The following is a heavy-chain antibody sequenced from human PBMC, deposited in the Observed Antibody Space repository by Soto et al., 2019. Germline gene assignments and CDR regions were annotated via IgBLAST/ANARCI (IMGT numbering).Heavy chain of an antibody. CDR2: ISAYNGNT. J-gene: IGHJ3*02. V-gene: IGHV1-18*01. D-gene: IGHD2-15*01. Sequence: QVQLVQSGAEVKKPGASVKVSCKASGYTFTSYGISWVRQAPGQGLEWMGWISAYNGNTNYAQKLQGRVTMTTDTSTNTAYMELRSMRTDDTAVYYCARWGYCSVGSCPNEAFDIWGQGTMVTVSS. CDR3: ARWGYCSVGSCPNEAFDI. CDR1: GYTFTSYG.